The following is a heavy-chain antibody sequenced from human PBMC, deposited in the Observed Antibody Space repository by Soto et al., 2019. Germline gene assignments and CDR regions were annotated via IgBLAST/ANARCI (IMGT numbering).Heavy chain of an antibody. V-gene: IGHV4-30-4*01. CDR3: ARVSACSSTSCYTAIGGGYSYGLLDY. CDR2: IYYSGST. Sequence: KPSETLSLTCTVSGGSISSGDYYWSWIRQPPGKGLEWIGYIYYSGSTYYNPSLKSRVTISVDTSKNQFSLKLSSVTAADTAVYYCARVSACSSTSCYTAIGGGYSYGLLDYWGQGTLVTVSS. J-gene: IGHJ4*02. D-gene: IGHD2-2*02. CDR1: GGSISSGDYY.